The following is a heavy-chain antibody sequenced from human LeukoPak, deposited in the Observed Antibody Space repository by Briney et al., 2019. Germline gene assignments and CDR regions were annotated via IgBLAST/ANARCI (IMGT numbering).Heavy chain of an antibody. D-gene: IGHD1-26*01. V-gene: IGHV1-46*01. CDR1: GYTFTSYS. Sequence: ASVKVSCKASGYTFTSYSMHWVRQAPGQGLEWMGIINPSGGSTSYAQNFQGRVTMTRDMSTSTVYMELSSLRSEDTAVYYCARDLRASNWGQGTLVTVSS. CDR2: INPSGGST. J-gene: IGHJ4*02. CDR3: ARDLRASN.